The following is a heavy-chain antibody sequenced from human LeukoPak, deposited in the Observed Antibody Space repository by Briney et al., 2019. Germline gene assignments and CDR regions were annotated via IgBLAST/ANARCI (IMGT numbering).Heavy chain of an antibody. CDR1: GFTFSSYS. Sequence: PGGSLRLSCAASGFTFSSYSMNWVRQAPGKGLEWVSSISSSSSYIYYADSVKGRFTISRDNAKNSLYLQTNSLRAEDTAVYYCAKIYDILTGYWLWGQGTLVTVSS. J-gene: IGHJ4*02. V-gene: IGHV3-21*01. D-gene: IGHD3-9*01. CDR2: ISSSSSYI. CDR3: AKIYDILTGYWL.